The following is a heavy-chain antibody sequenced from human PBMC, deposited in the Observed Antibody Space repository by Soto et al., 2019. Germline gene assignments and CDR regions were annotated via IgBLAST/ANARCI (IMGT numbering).Heavy chain of an antibody. CDR3: AKDGSVLRFLEWLPSFDY. CDR2: ISGSGGST. CDR1: GFTFSSYA. D-gene: IGHD3-3*01. V-gene: IGHV3-23*01. Sequence: PGGSLRLSCAASGFTFSSYAMSWVRQAPGKGLEWVSAISGSGGSTYYADSVKGRFTISRDNSKNTLYLQMNSLRAEDTAVYYCAKDGSVLRFLEWLPSFDYWGQGTLVTVSX. J-gene: IGHJ4*02.